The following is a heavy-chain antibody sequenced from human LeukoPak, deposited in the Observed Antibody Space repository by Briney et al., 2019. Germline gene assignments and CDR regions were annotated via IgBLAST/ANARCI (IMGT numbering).Heavy chain of an antibody. Sequence: SETLSLTCTVSGYSISNGYYWGWIRQPPGKGLEWIGSIYYSGSTYYNPSLKSRVTISVDTSKNQFSLKLSSVTAADTAVYYCACITMVRGVGGPPIYFDYWGQGTLVTVSS. V-gene: IGHV4-38-2*02. CDR3: ACITMVRGVGGPPIYFDY. CDR2: IYYSGST. CDR1: GYSISNGYY. D-gene: IGHD3-10*01. J-gene: IGHJ4*02.